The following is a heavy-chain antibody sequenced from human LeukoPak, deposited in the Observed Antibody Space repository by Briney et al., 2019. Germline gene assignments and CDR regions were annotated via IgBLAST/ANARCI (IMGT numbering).Heavy chain of an antibody. Sequence: GASVKVSCKASGYTFTSYDINWVRQATGQGLEWMGWMNPNSGNTGYAQKFQGRVTMARNTSISTAYMELSSLRSEDTAVYYCARVGSAIAGTDFDYWGQGTLVTVS. CDR1: GYTFTSYD. D-gene: IGHD6-13*01. CDR3: ARVGSAIAGTDFDY. CDR2: MNPNSGNT. V-gene: IGHV1-8*01. J-gene: IGHJ4*02.